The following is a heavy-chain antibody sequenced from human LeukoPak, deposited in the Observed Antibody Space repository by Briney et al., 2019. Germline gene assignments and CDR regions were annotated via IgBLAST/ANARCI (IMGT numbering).Heavy chain of an antibody. J-gene: IGHJ4*02. CDR1: GFTFSSYA. D-gene: IGHD3-10*01. CDR2: ISNNAGRT. Sequence: GGSLRLSCAASGFTFSSYAMHWVRQAPGKGLEYVSAISNNAGRTHYVDSVKGRFTISRDNSKNTLYLQMGSLRAEDTAVYYCARDLSGGGLDYWGQGTLVTVSS. V-gene: IGHV3-64*02. CDR3: ARDLSGGGLDY.